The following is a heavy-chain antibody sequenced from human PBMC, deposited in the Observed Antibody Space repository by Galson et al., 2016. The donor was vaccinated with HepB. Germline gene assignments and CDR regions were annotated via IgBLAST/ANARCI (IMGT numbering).Heavy chain of an antibody. J-gene: IGHJ4*02. Sequence: SLRLSCAASGFTFSNAWMSWVRQAPGKGLEWVGRIKSKTDGGTTDFAAPVKGRFTISRDDSKTTLYLQMNSLKTEDTAVYYCTTAADYDFSLNWGKGTLVTVSS. CDR1: GFTFSNAW. CDR3: TTAADYDFSLN. V-gene: IGHV3-15*01. D-gene: IGHD3-3*01. CDR2: IKSKTDGGTT.